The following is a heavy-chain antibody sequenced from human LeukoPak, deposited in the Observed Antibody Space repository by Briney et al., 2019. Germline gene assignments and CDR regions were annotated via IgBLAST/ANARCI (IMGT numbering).Heavy chain of an antibody. D-gene: IGHD3-3*01. J-gene: IGHJ4*02. V-gene: IGHV3-23*01. CDR2: ISASGSAT. Sequence: GGSLRLSCAASGFIFSNYGMNWVRQAPGKGLEWVAAISASGSATSYADSVRGRFTISRDNSKSTTYLQMNSLRAEDTAVFYCAKDLYLRDSWSGYFDYWGQGIPVTVSS. CDR3: AKDLYLRDSWSGYFDY. CDR1: GFIFSNYG.